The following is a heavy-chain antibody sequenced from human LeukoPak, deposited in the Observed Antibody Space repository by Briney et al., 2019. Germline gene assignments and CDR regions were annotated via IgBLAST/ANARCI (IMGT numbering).Heavy chain of an antibody. CDR1: GYSFTSYW. Sequence: GESLKISCKGSGYSFTSYWIGWVRQMPGKGLEWVGIIYPGDSDTRYSPSFQGQVTISADKSISTAYLQWSSLKASDTAMYYCARGEYVMVYLFDYWGQGTLVTVSS. J-gene: IGHJ4*02. CDR2: IYPGDSDT. V-gene: IGHV5-51*01. CDR3: ARGEYVMVYLFDY. D-gene: IGHD2-8*01.